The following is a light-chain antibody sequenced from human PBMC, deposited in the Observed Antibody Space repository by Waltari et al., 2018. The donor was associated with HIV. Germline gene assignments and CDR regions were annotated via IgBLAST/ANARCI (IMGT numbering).Light chain of an antibody. CDR3: QQYAASPLT. CDR1: QSVRSAS. Sequence: EIVLTQSPGTLSLSPGERATLSCRASQSVRSASLAWYQQKPGQAPRLLIYGASSRAPGIPDRFSGSGAVTDFILTISRLEPEDCAVYYCQQYAASPLTFDGGTKVEIK. CDR2: GAS. J-gene: IGKJ4*01. V-gene: IGKV3-20*01.